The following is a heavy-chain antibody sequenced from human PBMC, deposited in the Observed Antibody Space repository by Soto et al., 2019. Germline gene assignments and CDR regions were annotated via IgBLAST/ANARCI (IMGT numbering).Heavy chain of an antibody. Sequence: QVQLQESGPGLVKPSGTLSLTCAVSGGSISSSNWWSWVRQPPGKGLEWIGEIYHSGSTNYNPSXXXXXXXXXXXXXXXXXXXXXXXXXXXXXXXXXXXXXXXXXXDYWGQGTLVTVSS. V-gene: IGHV4-4*02. CDR3: XXXXXXXXXDY. CDR2: IYHSGST. J-gene: IGHJ4*02. CDR1: GGSISSSNW.